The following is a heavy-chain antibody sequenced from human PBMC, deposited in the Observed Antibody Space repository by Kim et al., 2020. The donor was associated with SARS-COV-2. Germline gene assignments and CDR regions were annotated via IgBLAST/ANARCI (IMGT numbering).Heavy chain of an antibody. J-gene: IGHJ6*01. CDR1: GFTFSSYA. V-gene: IGHV3-30-3*01. CDR3: ARDRYSNIKSYYYYGMDV. Sequence: GGSLRLSCAASGFTFSSYAMHWVRQAPGKGLEWVAVISYDGSNKYYADSVKGRFTISRDNSKNTLYLHMNSLRAEDTAVYYCARDRYSNIKSYYYYGMDV. CDR2: ISYDGSNK. D-gene: IGHD6-13*01.